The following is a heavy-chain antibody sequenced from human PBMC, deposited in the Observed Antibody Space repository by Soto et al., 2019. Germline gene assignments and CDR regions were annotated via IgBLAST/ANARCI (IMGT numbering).Heavy chain of an antibody. V-gene: IGHV1-46*01. CDR2: INPSDGIT. D-gene: IGHD6-13*01. Sequence: QVQLVQSGAEVKKPGASVNVSCKASGYTFTTYYMHWLRQAPGQGLEWMGIINPSDGITSYVQKFQDRGTMTMDTSTSTVYMELTSLRTDDTAVYYCARYHWRAAAINYRFDPWGQGTLVTVSS. J-gene: IGHJ5*02. CDR1: GYTFTTYY. CDR3: ARYHWRAAAINYRFDP.